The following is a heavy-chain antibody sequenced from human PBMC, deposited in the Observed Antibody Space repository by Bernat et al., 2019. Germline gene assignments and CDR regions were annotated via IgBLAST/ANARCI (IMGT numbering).Heavy chain of an antibody. J-gene: IGHJ4*02. CDR2: INPSDGNT. CDR1: GYTFTSYY. V-gene: IGHV1-46*01. Sequence: QVQLVQSGAEVRKPGASVKVSCKASGYTFTSYYLNWVRQAPGQGLEWMGIINPSDGNTNSAQKFRGTVTMTRDRSTSTVYMEMSSLRPDDTAIYYCARGDNSDFPRPFDYWGQGTLVTVSS. CDR3: ARGDNSDFPRPFDY. D-gene: IGHD4-17*01.